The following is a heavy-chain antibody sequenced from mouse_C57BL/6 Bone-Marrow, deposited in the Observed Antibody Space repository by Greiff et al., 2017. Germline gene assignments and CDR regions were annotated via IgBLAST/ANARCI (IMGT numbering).Heavy chain of an antibody. CDR1: GYTFTSYW. Sequence: QVQLQQPGAELVKPGASVKMSCKASGYTFTSYWITWVKQRPGQGLEWIGDIDPGSGSTNYNEKFKSKATLTVDTSSSTAYMQLSSLTSEDSAVYDCARAYDYEVEWFAYWGQGTLVTVSA. D-gene: IGHD2-4*01. J-gene: IGHJ3*01. V-gene: IGHV1-55*01. CDR2: IDPGSGST. CDR3: ARAYDYEVEWFAY.